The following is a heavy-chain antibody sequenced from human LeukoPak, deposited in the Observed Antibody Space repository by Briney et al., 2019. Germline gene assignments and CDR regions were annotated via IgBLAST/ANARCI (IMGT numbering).Heavy chain of an antibody. CDR1: GGSISSGSYY. J-gene: IGHJ6*03. D-gene: IGHD3-3*01. V-gene: IGHV4-61*02. CDR2: IYTSGST. CDR3: ARVNGFWSGHYYYYYMDV. Sequence: SETLSLACTVSGGSISSGSYYWSWIRQPAGKGLEWIGRIYTSGSTNYNPSLKSRVTISVDTSKNQFSLKLSSVTAADTAVYYCARVNGFWSGHYYYYYMDVWGKGTTVTVSS.